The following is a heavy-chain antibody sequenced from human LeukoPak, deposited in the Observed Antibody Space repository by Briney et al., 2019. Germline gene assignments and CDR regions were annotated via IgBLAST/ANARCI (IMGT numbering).Heavy chain of an antibody. Sequence: PSETLSLTCTVSGGSVSSTGYYWGWIRQPPGKGLEWIGNIYYSGNPYYNPPLQTRLTISIDTSKNQFSLNLNSVTAADTAVYYCAICSTSCYLPYYYYYGMDVWGQGTTVTVSS. J-gene: IGHJ6*02. D-gene: IGHD2-2*01. CDR1: GGSVSSTGYY. CDR2: IYYSGNP. CDR3: AICSTSCYLPYYYYYGMDV. V-gene: IGHV4-39*07.